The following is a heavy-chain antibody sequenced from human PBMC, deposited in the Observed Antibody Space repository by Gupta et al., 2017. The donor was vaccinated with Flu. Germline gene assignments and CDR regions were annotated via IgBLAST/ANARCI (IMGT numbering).Heavy chain of an antibody. CDR2: IWYDGSNK. CDR1: GFTFSSYG. J-gene: IGHJ4*02. CDR3: ARGYCSGGSCYPTSY. Sequence: QVQLVESGGGVVQPGRSLRLSCAASGFTFSSYGMHWFRQAPGKGLEWVAVIWYDGSNKYYADSVKGRFTISRDNSKNTLYLQMNSLRAEDTAVYYCARGYCSGGSCYPTSYWGQGTLVTVSS. D-gene: IGHD2-15*01. V-gene: IGHV3-33*01.